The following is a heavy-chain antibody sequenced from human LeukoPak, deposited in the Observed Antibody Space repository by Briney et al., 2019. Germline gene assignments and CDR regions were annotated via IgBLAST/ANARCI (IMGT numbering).Heavy chain of an antibody. V-gene: IGHV3-74*01. CDR1: GFTLSNYW. Sequence: GGSLRLSCAASGFTLSNYWMHWVRQAPGKGLVWVSRIKTDGVTTNYADSVKGRFTISRDNSKNTLYLQMNSLRAEDTAVYYCASLPSIAVAGTSTDYWGQGTLVTVSS. CDR3: ASLPSIAVAGTSTDY. J-gene: IGHJ4*02. D-gene: IGHD6-19*01. CDR2: IKTDGVTT.